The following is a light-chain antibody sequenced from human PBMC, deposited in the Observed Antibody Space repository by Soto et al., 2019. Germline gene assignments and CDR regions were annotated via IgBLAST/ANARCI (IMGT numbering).Light chain of an antibody. CDR1: RVISSW. CDR3: QQSHTFPIT. Sequence: IQMTQSPSSVSASVGDSVTISCRASRVISSWLAWYQQKPGKAPNLLIYAAYNLQSGVTSRFSASGSGTDFTITINNLQPEDFATYYCQQSHTFPITFGQGTRLEIK. V-gene: IGKV1-12*01. CDR2: AAY. J-gene: IGKJ5*01.